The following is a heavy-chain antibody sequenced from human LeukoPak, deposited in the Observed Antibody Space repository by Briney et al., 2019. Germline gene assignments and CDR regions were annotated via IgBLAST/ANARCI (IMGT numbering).Heavy chain of an antibody. Sequence: QPGGPQSLSCTASGFTFSTYVMTWVRQAPGKGLEWVANINQDGSEKNYVDSVKGRFTISRDNAKNSLYLQMNSLRAEDTAVYYCARNMGDYWGEGTLVTVSS. CDR1: GFTFSTYV. CDR3: ARNMGDY. D-gene: IGHD2/OR15-2a*01. J-gene: IGHJ4*02. CDR2: INQDGSEK. V-gene: IGHV3-7*04.